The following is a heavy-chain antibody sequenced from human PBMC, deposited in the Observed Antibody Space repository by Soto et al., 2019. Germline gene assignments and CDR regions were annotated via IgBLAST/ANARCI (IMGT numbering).Heavy chain of an antibody. D-gene: IGHD3-16*01. CDR3: AKRRGEGFFDY. V-gene: IGHV3-23*01. J-gene: IGHJ4*02. Sequence: EVQLLESGGGLVQPGGSLRLSCAASGFTFSNYVMSWVRQAPGKGLEWVSAIGGTSGSTHYADSVKGRFTISRDNSKNTMWLQMNSLRAEDTAVYYCAKRRGEGFFDYWGQGTLVTVSS. CDR1: GFTFSNYV. CDR2: IGGTSGST.